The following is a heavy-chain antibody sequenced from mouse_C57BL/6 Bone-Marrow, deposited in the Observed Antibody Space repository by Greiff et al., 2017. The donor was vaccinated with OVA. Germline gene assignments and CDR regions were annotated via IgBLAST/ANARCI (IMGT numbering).Heavy chain of an antibody. CDR2: IHPNSGST. V-gene: IGHV1-64*01. CDR1: GYTFTSYW. J-gene: IGHJ4*01. Sequence: QVQLQQPGAELVKPGASVKLSCKASGYTFTSYWMHWVKQRPGQGLEWIGMIHPNSGSTKYNEQFKSKATLTVDKSSSTAYMQLSSLTSEDSAVDYCARKLTGTGAMDYWGQGTSVTVSS. D-gene: IGHD4-1*01. CDR3: ARKLTGTGAMDY.